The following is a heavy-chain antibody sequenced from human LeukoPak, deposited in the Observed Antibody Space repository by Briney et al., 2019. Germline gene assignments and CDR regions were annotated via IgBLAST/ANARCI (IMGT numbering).Heavy chain of an antibody. J-gene: IGHJ4*02. CDR1: GFTFSSYS. D-gene: IGHD2-15*01. Sequence: GGSLRLSCAASGFTFSSYSMNWVRQAPGKGLEWVSVIYSGGSTYYADSVKGRFTISRDNAKNTLYLQMNRLRAEDTAVYYCARAVDTTSSFDYWGQGTLVTLSS. CDR2: IYSGGST. CDR3: ARAVDTTSSFDY. V-gene: IGHV3-53*01.